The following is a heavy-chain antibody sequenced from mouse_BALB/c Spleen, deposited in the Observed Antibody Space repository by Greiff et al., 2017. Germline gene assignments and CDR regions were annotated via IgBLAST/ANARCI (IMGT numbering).Heavy chain of an antibody. CDR1: GYTFTSYV. D-gene: IGHD2-4*01. CDR3: AREGLITTTGFYAMDY. V-gene: IGHV1-14*01. J-gene: IGHJ4*01. CDR2: INPYNDGT. Sequence: EVKLMESGPELVKPGASVKMSCKASGYTFTSYVMHWVKQKPGQGLEWIGYINPYNDGTKYNEKFKGKATLTSDKSSSTAYMELSSLTSEDSAVYYCAREGLITTTGFYAMDYWGQGTSGTVSS.